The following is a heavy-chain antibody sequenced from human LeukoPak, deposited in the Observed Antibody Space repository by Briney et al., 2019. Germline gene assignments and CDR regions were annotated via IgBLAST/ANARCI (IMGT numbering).Heavy chain of an antibody. CDR3: ARGHPEDSDFDY. CDR1: GGSFSGYY. V-gene: IGHV4-34*01. J-gene: IGHJ4*02. Sequence: SETPSLTCAVYGGSFSGYYWSWIRQPPGKGLEWIGEINHSGSTNYNPSLKSRVTISIDTSKNQFSLKLSSVTAADTAVYYCARGHPEDSDFDYWGQGTLVTVSS. D-gene: IGHD2-15*01. CDR2: INHSGST.